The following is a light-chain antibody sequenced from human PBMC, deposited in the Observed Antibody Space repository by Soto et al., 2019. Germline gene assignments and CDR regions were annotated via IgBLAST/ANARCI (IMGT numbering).Light chain of an antibody. CDR2: DAS. J-gene: IGKJ1*01. V-gene: IGKV3-15*01. CDR1: ESIRTN. CDR3: QQYNKWRWT. Sequence: EVVMTQSPGTLSVSPGDRATLSCRASESIRTNLAWYQQRPGQAPRLLIFDASTRATGIPARFSGSGSGTDSILTISRLQPEDFAIYYRQQYNKWRWTFGQGTKVEIK.